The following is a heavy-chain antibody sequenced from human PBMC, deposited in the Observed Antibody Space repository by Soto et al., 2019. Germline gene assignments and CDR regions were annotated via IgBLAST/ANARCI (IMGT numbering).Heavy chain of an antibody. Sequence: GASVKVSCKVSGYTLTELSMHWVRQAPGKGLEWMGGFDPEDGETIYAQKFQGRVTMTEDTSTDTAYMELSSPRSEDTAVYYCATAWYSSSWYAWGFDPWGQGTMVTVSS. CDR2: FDPEDGET. J-gene: IGHJ5*02. V-gene: IGHV1-24*01. CDR3: ATAWYSSSWYAWGFDP. CDR1: GYTLTELS. D-gene: IGHD6-13*01.